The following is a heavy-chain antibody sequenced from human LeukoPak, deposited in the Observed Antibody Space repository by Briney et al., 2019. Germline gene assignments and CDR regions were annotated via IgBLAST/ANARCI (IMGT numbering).Heavy chain of an antibody. CDR2: IIPIFGTA. V-gene: IGHV1-69*05. Sequence: SVKVSCKASGGTFSSYAITWVRQAPGQGLEWMGRIIPIFGTANYAQKFQGRVTITTDESTSTAYMELSILRSDDTAVYYCALERPPGDSSSWFLEGYFDIWGQGTLVTVSS. D-gene: IGHD6-13*01. J-gene: IGHJ4*02. CDR1: GGTFSSYA. CDR3: ALERPPGDSSSWFLEGYFDI.